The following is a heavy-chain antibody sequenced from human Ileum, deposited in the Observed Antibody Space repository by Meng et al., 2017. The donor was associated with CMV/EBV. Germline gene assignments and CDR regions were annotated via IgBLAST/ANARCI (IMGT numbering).Heavy chain of an antibody. CDR2: IFFSGNT. D-gene: IGHD6-13*01. J-gene: IGHJ5*02. Sequence: QVQLQESGPGLVNASKTLSLSCTVSGASISSGDYYWSWIRQPPGKGLEWIGYIFFSGNTYYNPSLNNRVIISIDTPRNQFSLKVDSVTAADTAVYYCARFRIAALGNLFDPWGHGTLVTASS. CDR1: GASISSGDYY. V-gene: IGHV4-30-4*08. CDR3: ARFRIAALGNLFDP.